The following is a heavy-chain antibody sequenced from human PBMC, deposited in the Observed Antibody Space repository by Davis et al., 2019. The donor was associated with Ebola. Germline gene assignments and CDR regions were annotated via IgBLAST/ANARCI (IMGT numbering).Heavy chain of an antibody. CDR2: INSDGSSA. CDR3: AIFGVVSHDALDI. CDR1: GFTFSYYW. D-gene: IGHD3-3*01. Sequence: GESLKISCAASGFTFSYYWMHWVRQAPGKGLVWVSHINSDGSSATYADSVKGRFTISRDNANNTLNLQMNSVRVEDTAVYYCAIFGVVSHDALDIWGQGTMVTVSS. V-gene: IGHV3-74*01. J-gene: IGHJ3*02.